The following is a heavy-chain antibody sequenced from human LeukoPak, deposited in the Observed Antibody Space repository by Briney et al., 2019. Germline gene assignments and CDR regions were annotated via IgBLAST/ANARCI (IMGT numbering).Heavy chain of an antibody. Sequence: GRSLRLSCAASGFTFSSYGMHWVRQAPGKGLEWVAVIWYDGSNKYYADSVKGRFTISRDNSKNTLYLQMNSLRAEDTAVYYCAKDFLSTVTAYFDYWGQGTLVTVSS. V-gene: IGHV3-33*06. CDR2: IWYDGSNK. CDR3: AKDFLSTVTAYFDY. J-gene: IGHJ4*02. D-gene: IGHD4-17*01. CDR1: GFTFSSYG.